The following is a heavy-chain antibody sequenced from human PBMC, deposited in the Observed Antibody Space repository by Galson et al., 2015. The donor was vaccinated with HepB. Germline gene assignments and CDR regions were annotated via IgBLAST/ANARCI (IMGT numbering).Heavy chain of an antibody. Sequence: SLRLSCAASGFTFSSYGMHWVRQAPGKGLEWVAVISYDGSNKYYADSVKGRFTISRDNSKNTLYLQMNSLRAEDTAVYYCAGGIVRKLSLWGQGTLVTVSS. CDR2: ISYDGSNK. D-gene: IGHD3-16*02. CDR3: AGGIVRKLSL. CDR1: GFTFSSYG. V-gene: IGHV3-30*03. J-gene: IGHJ4*02.